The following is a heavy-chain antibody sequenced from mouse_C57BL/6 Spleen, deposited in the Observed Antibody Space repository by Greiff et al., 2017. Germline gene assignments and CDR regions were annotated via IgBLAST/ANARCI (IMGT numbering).Heavy chain of an antibody. Sequence: VQLLQSGAELMKPGASVKLSCKATGYTFTGYWIAWVNQRPGHGLEWIGEILPGGGSTNYNEKFKGKATFSAATSTNTAYMQLSSLTTEDSAFYYCARGPYYDGSPYFDYWGQGTTLTVSS. V-gene: IGHV1-9*01. CDR3: ARGPYYDGSPYFDY. D-gene: IGHD1-1*01. J-gene: IGHJ2*01. CDR2: ILPGGGST. CDR1: GYTFTGYW.